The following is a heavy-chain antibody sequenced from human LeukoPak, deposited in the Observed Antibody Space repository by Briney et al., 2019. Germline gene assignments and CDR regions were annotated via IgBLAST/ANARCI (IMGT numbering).Heavy chain of an antibody. CDR1: GFTFSSYG. D-gene: IGHD3-16*01. CDR3: VKERGTWGIDY. CDR2: ISYDGSNK. V-gene: IGHV3-30*18. J-gene: IGHJ4*02. Sequence: GRSLRLSCAASGFTFSSYGMHWVRQAPGKGLEWVAVISYDGSNKYYADSVKGRFTISRDNSKNTLYLQMNSLRAEDTAVYYCVKERGTWGIDYWGQGTLVTVSS.